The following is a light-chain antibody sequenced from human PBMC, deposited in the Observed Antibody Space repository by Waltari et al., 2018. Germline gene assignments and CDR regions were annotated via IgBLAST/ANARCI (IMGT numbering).Light chain of an antibody. CDR1: QSVSSY. CDR3: QQRSNWS. Sequence: EIVLTQSPATLSLSPGERATLSCRASQSVSSYLAWYQQKPGQAPRLLIYDASNRATGIPARFSGSGSGTDFTLTISSLEPEDFAVYYCQQRSNWSFGGETKVEIK. V-gene: IGKV3-11*01. CDR2: DAS. J-gene: IGKJ4*01.